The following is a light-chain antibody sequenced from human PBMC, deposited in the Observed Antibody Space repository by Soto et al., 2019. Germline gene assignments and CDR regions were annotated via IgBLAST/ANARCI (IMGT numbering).Light chain of an antibody. J-gene: IGLJ2*01. CDR2: EGT. CDR3: CSFAVGAALV. Sequence: QSALTQPASVSAPPGQSITISCTGTSSNVGTYDLVSWYQHHPDKAPKLIIYEGTKRPSGISSRFSGSKSGNTASLTISGLQAEDDADYYCCSFAVGAALVFGGGTKVTVL. V-gene: IGLV2-23*01. CDR1: SSNVGTYDL.